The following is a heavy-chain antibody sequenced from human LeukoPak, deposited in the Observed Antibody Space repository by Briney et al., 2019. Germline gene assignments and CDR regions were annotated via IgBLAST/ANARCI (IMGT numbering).Heavy chain of an antibody. CDR3: ARGNRDFDS. Sequence: SQTLSLTCAISGDSVSTNSAAWNWIRQSPSRGLEWLGRTYYRSKWYHDYAPSVQSRITINPDASKNQFSLHLNSVTPEDTAVYYCARGNRDFDSWGQGTLVTVSS. CDR1: GDSVSTNSAA. D-gene: IGHD2-21*02. V-gene: IGHV6-1*01. J-gene: IGHJ5*01. CDR2: TYYRSKWYH.